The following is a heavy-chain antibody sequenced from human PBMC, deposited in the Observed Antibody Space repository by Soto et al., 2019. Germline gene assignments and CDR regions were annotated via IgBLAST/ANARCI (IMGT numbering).Heavy chain of an antibody. CDR3: ASGIQLWLRRINTGYSG. CDR2: IIPMFGTA. V-gene: IGHV1-69*12. J-gene: IGHJ4*02. CDR1: GGTFSTYA. Sequence: QVQLVQSGAEVKKPESSVKVSCKAPGGTFSTYAISWVRQAPGQGLEWMGGIIPMFGTANYAQRFQDRVTTTADEATNTGYMELSSLRSEDTAVYFCASGIQLWLRRINTGYSGWGQGTLVTVSS. D-gene: IGHD5-18*01.